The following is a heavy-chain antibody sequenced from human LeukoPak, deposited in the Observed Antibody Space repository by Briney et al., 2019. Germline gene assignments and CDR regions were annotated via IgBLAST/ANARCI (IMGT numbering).Heavy chain of an antibody. J-gene: IGHJ4*02. CDR1: GFTFSSYA. CDR3: AKRYIGNYYFDY. V-gene: IGHV3-23*01. CDR2: ISGSGGST. Sequence: TGGSLRLSCAASGFTFSSYAMSWVRQAPGKGLEWVSVISGSGGSTYYVDSVKGRFTISRDNSKNTLYLQMNSLRAEDTAVYYCAKRYIGNYYFDYWGQGTLVTVSS. D-gene: IGHD3-16*02.